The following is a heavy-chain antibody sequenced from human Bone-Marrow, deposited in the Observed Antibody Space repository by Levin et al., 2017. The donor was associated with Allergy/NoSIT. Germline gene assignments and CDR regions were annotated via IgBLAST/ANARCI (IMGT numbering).Heavy chain of an antibody. V-gene: IGHV1-8*01. J-gene: IGHJ5*02. D-gene: IGHD2-15*01. CDR1: GSTFTSYN. CDR3: ARGDCYSGSCYGPDWFDP. Sequence: ASVKVSCKTSGSTFTSYNVYWVRQATGQGLEWMGYINPNSGNTGYAQKFQGRVTMTRNSSITTAYMELSGLTSEDTAMYYCARGDCYSGSCYGPDWFDPWGQGTQVTVSS. CDR2: INPNSGNT.